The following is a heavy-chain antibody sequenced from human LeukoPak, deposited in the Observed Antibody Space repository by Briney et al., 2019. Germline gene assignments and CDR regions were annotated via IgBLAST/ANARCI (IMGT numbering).Heavy chain of an antibody. CDR3: ARVISDSDHNNYGGVDY. CDR2: IFHSGST. J-gene: IGHJ4*02. V-gene: IGHV4-38-2*02. Sequence: SETLSLTCTVSGYSISSGYYWGWIRQPPGKGLEWIGNIFHSGSTYYNPSLKSRVTLSVDTSKNQFSLKLSSVTAADTAVYYCARVISDSDHNNYGGVDYWGQGTLVTVSS. D-gene: IGHD4-23*01. CDR1: GYSISSGYY.